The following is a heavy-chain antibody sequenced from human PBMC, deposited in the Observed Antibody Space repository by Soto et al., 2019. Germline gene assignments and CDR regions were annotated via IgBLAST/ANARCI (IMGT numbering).Heavy chain of an antibody. CDR3: ARDLSGIVYRQRAFDI. V-gene: IGHV1-69*12. CDR1: GGTFSSYA. J-gene: IGHJ3*02. CDR2: IIPIFGTA. D-gene: IGHD1-26*01. Sequence: QVQLVQSGAEVKKPGSSVKVSCKASGGTFSSYAISWVRQAPGQGLEWMGGIIPIFGTANYAQKFQGRVTITADESTSTAYMELSSLRSEDTAVYYCARDLSGIVYRQRAFDIWGKGTMVTVSS.